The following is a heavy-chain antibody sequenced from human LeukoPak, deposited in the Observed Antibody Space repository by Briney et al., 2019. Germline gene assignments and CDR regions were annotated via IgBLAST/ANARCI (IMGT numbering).Heavy chain of an antibody. CDR2: ISWNSGSI. CDR1: GFTFDDYA. Sequence: GGSLRLSCAASGFTFDDYAMHWVRQAPGKGLEWVSGISWNSGSIGYADSVKGRFTISRDNAKNSLYLEMNNLRPEDTALYYCAKDNSRYYYGMDVWGQGTTVSVSS. D-gene: IGHD6-13*01. J-gene: IGHJ6*02. CDR3: AKDNSRYYYGMDV. V-gene: IGHV3-9*01.